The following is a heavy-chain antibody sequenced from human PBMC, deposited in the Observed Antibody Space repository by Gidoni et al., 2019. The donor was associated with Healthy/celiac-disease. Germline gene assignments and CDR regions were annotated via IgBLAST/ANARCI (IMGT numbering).Heavy chain of an antibody. CDR1: GSTLSSYW. J-gene: IGHJ3*02. V-gene: IGHV3-7*04. D-gene: IGHD2-21*02. CDR3: ARYNSFEVVTPRDAFDI. CDR2: IKQEVSEN. Sequence: EVQLLESAGGSVQLGGSPRLSSANTGSTLSSYWMSRVRQAPGKGLEWVASIKQEVSENYYVTSVKGRFTIARDNTKNSLYLQMNRLRAEATAVYYCARYNSFEVVTPRDAFDIWGQGTMVTVSS.